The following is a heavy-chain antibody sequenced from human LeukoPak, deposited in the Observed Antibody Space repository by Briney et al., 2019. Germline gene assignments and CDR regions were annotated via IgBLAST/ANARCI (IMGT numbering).Heavy chain of an antibody. Sequence: ASVKVSCKASGYTFTSYGISWVRQAPGQGLEWMGWINTNTGNPTYAQGFTGRFVFSLDTSVSTAYLQISSLKAEDTAVYYCARDNLVVPAANPDLDYWGQGTLVTVSS. D-gene: IGHD2-2*01. V-gene: IGHV7-4-1*02. CDR1: GYTFTSYG. CDR3: ARDNLVVPAANPDLDY. CDR2: INTNTGNP. J-gene: IGHJ4*02.